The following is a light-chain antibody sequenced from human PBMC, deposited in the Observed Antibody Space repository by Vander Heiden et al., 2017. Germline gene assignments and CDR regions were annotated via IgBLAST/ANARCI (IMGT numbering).Light chain of an antibody. J-gene: IGLJ3*02. V-gene: IGLV3-1*01. CDR2: QRD. CDR1: ELGDKY. CDR3: QAWDSRSVA. Sequence: SYDLTQPPSVSVSPGQTATIACSGDELGDKYVSWYQQRPGQSPVLVMYQRDKRPSGIPERFSGSIYGNTATLAIIGTQAVDEAAYYCQAWDSRSVAFGGATQLTVL.